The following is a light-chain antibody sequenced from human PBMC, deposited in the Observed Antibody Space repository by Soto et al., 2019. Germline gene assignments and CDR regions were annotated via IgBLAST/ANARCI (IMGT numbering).Light chain of an antibody. Sequence: DIQMTQSPSSLSASVGDRVTITCRASQSISNYLNWYQQKPGKAPHLLIYAASSLQSGVPSRFSSSGSVTDFTLTISSLQPEDFATYYCHQRLSSPDTFGPGTKVDFK. CDR2: AAS. CDR1: QSISNY. CDR3: HQRLSSPDT. V-gene: IGKV1-39*01. J-gene: IGKJ3*01.